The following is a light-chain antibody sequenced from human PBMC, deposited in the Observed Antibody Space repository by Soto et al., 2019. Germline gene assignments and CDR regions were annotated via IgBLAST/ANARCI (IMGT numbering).Light chain of an antibody. V-gene: IGKV1-5*03. CDR3: QHYNDYSRV. CDR2: RAC. J-gene: IGKJ1*01. Sequence: DIQMTQSPSTLSASIGDTVTITCRTSQSVDTWLAWYQHKAGKAPKLLIYRACSLATGVPSRFSGSGSGTAFTLTITSLQPDDFATYYCQHYNDYSRVFGQGTQVEIK. CDR1: QSVDTW.